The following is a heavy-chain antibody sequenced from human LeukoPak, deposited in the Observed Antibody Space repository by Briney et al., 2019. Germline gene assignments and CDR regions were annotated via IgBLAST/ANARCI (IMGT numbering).Heavy chain of an antibody. CDR3: ASSGRIKGDAFDI. Sequence: GGSLRLSCAASAFTFSTYEMNWVRQAPGKGLEWVSFISSSGVTIYYADSVMGRFTISRDNAKNSLYLQMNSLRAEDTAVYYCASSGRIKGDAFDIWGQGTMVTVSS. D-gene: IGHD1-26*01. V-gene: IGHV3-48*03. CDR1: AFTFSTYE. CDR2: ISSSGVTI. J-gene: IGHJ3*02.